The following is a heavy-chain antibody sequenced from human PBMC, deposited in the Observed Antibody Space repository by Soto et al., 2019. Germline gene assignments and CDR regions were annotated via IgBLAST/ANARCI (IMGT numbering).Heavy chain of an antibody. Sequence: QVQLVQSGAEVKKPGASVKVSCKASGSTFTSYDINWVRQATEQGLEYLGWMNPNSGDTAYVQKFQGRLTMTWDTSITTAYMELSGLRSEDTALYFCARGVKYGAYSRWFDPWGQGTLVTVSS. CDR1: GSTFTSYD. J-gene: IGHJ5*02. CDR3: ARGVKYGAYSRWFDP. CDR2: MNPNSGDT. D-gene: IGHD4-17*01. V-gene: IGHV1-8*01.